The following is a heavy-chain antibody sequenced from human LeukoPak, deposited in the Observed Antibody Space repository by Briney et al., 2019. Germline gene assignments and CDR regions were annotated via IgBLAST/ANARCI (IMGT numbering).Heavy chain of an antibody. CDR2: IIPIFGTA. D-gene: IGHD3-22*01. V-gene: IGHV1-69*01. CDR3: ARSPSYYYYDSSGYYDD. J-gene: IGHJ4*02. Sequence: GASVKVSCKASGGTFNSYAISWVRQAPGQGLEWMGGIIPIFGTANYAQKFQGRVTITADESTSTAYMELSSLRSEDTAVYYCARSPSYYYYDSSGYYDDWGQGTLVTVSS. CDR1: GGTFNSYA.